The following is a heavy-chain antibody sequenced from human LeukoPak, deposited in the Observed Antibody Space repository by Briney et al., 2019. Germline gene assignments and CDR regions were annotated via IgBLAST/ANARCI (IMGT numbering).Heavy chain of an antibody. V-gene: IGHV1-69*05. CDR3: ARGYDSSGYNWVY. D-gene: IGHD3-22*01. CDR2: IIPIFGTA. CDR1: GGTFSRYA. J-gene: IGHJ4*02. Sequence: GASVKVSCKASGGTFSRYAISWVRQAPGQGLEWMGRIIPIFGTANYAQKFQGRVTITTDESTSTAYMELSSLRSEDTAIYYCARGYDSSGYNWVYWRQGTLVTVSS.